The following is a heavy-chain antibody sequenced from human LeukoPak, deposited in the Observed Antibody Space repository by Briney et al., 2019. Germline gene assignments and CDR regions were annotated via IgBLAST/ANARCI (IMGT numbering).Heavy chain of an antibody. Sequence: PSETLSLTCAVYGGSFSGYYWSWIRQPPGKGLEWIGEINHSGSTNYNPSLKSRVTISVDTSKNQFSLKLSSVTAADTAVYYCARGGVMVYAIRGAFDIWGQGTMVTVSS. D-gene: IGHD2-8*01. J-gene: IGHJ3*02. CDR2: INHSGST. V-gene: IGHV4-34*01. CDR3: ARGGVMVYAIRGAFDI. CDR1: GGSFSGYY.